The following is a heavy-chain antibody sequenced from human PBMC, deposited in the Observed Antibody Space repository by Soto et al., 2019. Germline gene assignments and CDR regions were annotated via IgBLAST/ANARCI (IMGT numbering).Heavy chain of an antibody. CDR2: IYSSGPT. D-gene: IGHD1-26*01. Sequence: EVQLVETGGGLIQPGESLSLSCAASGFTVSSYYMNCVRLVPEKGLEWVSVIYSSGPTFYADSVRGRFTISRDNSKNTLYLQMNSLRVEDTAVYYCARAFGGSYDYWGQGTLVTVSS. CDR1: GFTVSSYY. J-gene: IGHJ4*02. V-gene: IGHV3-53*02. CDR3: ARAFGGSYDY.